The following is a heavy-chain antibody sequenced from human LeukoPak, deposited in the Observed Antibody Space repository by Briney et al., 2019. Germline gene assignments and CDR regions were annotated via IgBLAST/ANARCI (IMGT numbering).Heavy chain of an antibody. Sequence: GGSLRLSCAASGFTFSSYGMHWVRQAPGKGLEWVAVISYDGSNKYYPDSVKGRFTISRDNSKNTLYLQMNSLRAEDTAVYYCAKDLPPYYGMDVWGKGTTVTVSS. CDR3: AKDLPPYYGMDV. CDR1: GFTFSSYG. V-gene: IGHV3-30*18. CDR2: ISYDGSNK. J-gene: IGHJ6*04.